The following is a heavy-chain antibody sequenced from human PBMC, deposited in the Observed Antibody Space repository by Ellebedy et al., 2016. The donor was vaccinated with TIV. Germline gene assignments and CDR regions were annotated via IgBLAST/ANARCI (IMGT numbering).Heavy chain of an antibody. CDR1: GGSISSSSNY. J-gene: IGHJ6*02. CDR2: IYYSGST. V-gene: IGHV4-39*01. D-gene: IGHD5-18*01. CDR3: ARRVDTAMAAPGYYGMDV. Sequence: MPSETLSPTCTLPGGSISSSSNYRGWIRQPPGKGLEWIGSIYYSGSTHYNPSLKSRVPISVDTAKNQFSLKLSSVTAADTAVYYCARRVDTAMAAPGYYGMDVWGQGTTVTVSS.